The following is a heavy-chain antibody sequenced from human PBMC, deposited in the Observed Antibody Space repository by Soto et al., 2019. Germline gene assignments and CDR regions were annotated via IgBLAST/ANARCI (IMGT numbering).Heavy chain of an antibody. Sequence: SETLSLTCTVSGGSISSGDYYWSWIRQPPGRGLEWIGYIYYSGSTYYNPSLKSRVTISVDTSKNQFSLKLSSVTAADTAVYYCASNSYGYTFYAYWDQGTRVTVSS. CDR2: IYYSGST. V-gene: IGHV4-30-4*01. J-gene: IGHJ4*02. D-gene: IGHD5-18*01. CDR3: ASNSYGYTFYAY. CDR1: GGSISSGDYY.